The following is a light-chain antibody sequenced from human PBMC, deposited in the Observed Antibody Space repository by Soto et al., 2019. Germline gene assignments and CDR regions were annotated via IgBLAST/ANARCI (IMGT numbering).Light chain of an antibody. Sequence: DIQMTQSPSSMSASVGDRVTITCRASQGVGTWLAWFQQKPGEAPRLLIYTASTLHSGVPSRFSGSGSGTDFTLTLTSLQPEDFATYYCQQGDSFPLTFGGGTKVEIK. J-gene: IGKJ4*01. CDR1: QGVGTW. V-gene: IGKV1-12*01. CDR2: TAS. CDR3: QQGDSFPLT.